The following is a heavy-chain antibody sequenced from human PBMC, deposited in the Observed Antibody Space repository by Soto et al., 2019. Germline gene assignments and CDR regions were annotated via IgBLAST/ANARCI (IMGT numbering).Heavy chain of an antibody. V-gene: IGHV4-59*08. CDR1: GGSISSYY. CDR2: IYYSGST. CDR3: ASHNVGYYTSLDY. Sequence: SETLSLTCTVSGGSISSYYWSWIRQPPGKGLEWIGYIYYSGSTNYNPSLKSRVTISVDTSKNQFSLKLSSVTAADTAVYYCASHNVGYYTSLDYWGQGTLVTVSS. D-gene: IGHD3-3*01. J-gene: IGHJ4*02.